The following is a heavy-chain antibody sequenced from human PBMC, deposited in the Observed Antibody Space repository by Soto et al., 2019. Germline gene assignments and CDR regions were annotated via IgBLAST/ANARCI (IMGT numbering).Heavy chain of an antibody. V-gene: IGHV3-48*03. CDR2: ISSSGSTI. CDR1: GFTFSSYE. Sequence: GGSLRLSCAASGFTFSSYEMNWVRQAPGKGLEWVSYISSSGSTIYYADSVKGRFTISRDNAKNSLYLQMNSLRAEDTAVYYCARDSGSGSYYDAFDIWGQGTMVTVSS. J-gene: IGHJ3*02. D-gene: IGHD3-10*01. CDR3: ARDSGSGSYYDAFDI.